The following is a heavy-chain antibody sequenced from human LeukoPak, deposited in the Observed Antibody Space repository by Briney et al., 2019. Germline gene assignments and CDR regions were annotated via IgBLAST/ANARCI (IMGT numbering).Heavy chain of an antibody. CDR3: ARDMGTCSGGSCYFDY. CDR2: ISSSSSTI. D-gene: IGHD2-15*01. J-gene: IGHJ4*02. V-gene: IGHV3-48*01. Sequence: GGFLRLSCAASGFTFSSYSMNWVRQAPGKGLEWVSYISSSSSTIYYADSVKGRFTISRDNAKNSLYLQMNSLRAEDTAVYYCARDMGTCSGGSCYFDYWGQGTLVTVSS. CDR1: GFTFSSYS.